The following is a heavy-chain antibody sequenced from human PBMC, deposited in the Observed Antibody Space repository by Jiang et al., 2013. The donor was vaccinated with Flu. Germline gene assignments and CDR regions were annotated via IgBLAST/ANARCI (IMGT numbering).Heavy chain of an antibody. V-gene: IGHV4-31*03. Sequence: GPGLVKPSQTLSLTCTVSGDSISGGAFYWNWIRQLPGRGLEWIGYVFHTGITHYNPSLESRSSISVDTSKNQFSLRLTSVTAADTAVYYCARSSVTTVKRYFEYWGQGTLITVSS. D-gene: IGHD4-17*01. J-gene: IGHJ4*02. CDR1: GDSISGGAFY. CDR3: ARSSVTTVKRYFEY. CDR2: VFHTGIT.